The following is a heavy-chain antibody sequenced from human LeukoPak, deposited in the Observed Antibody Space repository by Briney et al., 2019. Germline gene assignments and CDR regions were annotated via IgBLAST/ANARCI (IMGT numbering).Heavy chain of an antibody. CDR1: EFTFSSYW. J-gene: IGHJ4*02. V-gene: IGHV3-74*01. CDR2: INSDGRTT. CDR3: AREGYYDSSGYSIRFSY. Sequence: PGGSLRLSCEASEFTFSSYWMHWVRQAPGKGLVWVSRINSDGRTTIYADSVKGRFTISRDNAKNTLYLQMNSLRAEDTAVYYCAREGYYDSSGYSIRFSYWGQGTLVTVS. D-gene: IGHD3-22*01.